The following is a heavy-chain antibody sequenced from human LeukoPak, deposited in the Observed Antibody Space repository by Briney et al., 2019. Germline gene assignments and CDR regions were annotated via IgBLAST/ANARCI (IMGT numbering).Heavy chain of an antibody. V-gene: IGHV3-33*01. D-gene: IGHD1-26*01. CDR3: ARSKTVGALYNWFDP. CDR2: VWYDGSNK. Sequence: PGGSLRLSCVASGLTFSNYGMHWVRQAPGKGLEWVAVVWYDGSNKYYADSVKGQFTISRDDSKNTLYLQMNSLRAEDTAVYYCARSKTVGALYNWFDPWGQGTLVTVSS. J-gene: IGHJ5*02. CDR1: GLTFSNYG.